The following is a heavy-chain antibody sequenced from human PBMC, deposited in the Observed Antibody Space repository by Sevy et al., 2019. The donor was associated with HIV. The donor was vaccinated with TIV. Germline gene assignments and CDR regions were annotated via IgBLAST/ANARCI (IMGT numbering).Heavy chain of an antibody. D-gene: IGHD3-22*01. CDR2: FDPEDGQT. CDR1: GSTLTKLS. Sequence: ASVKVSCKVSGSTLTKLSIHWVRQAPGKGLEWMATFDPEDGQTIYAQKFQGRVTMTEDTSTDTGYMEVSSLRSEDTAIYYCATTKDYYESSGSPIDYWGQGTLDTVSS. CDR3: ATTKDYYESSGSPIDY. J-gene: IGHJ4*02. V-gene: IGHV1-24*01.